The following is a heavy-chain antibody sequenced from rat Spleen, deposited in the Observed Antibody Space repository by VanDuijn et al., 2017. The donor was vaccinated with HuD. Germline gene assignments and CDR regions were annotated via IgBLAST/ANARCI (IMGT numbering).Heavy chain of an antibody. D-gene: IGHD1-6*01. CDR3: TRDRILRSTGFDY. Sequence: EVQLVESGGGLVQPGRSLKLSCAASGFTFSNYGMAWVRQAPKKGLEWVATISTSGSRTYYPDSVKGRFTISRDNAKSSLYLQMDSLRSEDTATYYCTRDRILRSTGFDYWGQGVMVTVSS. CDR2: ISTSGSRT. CDR1: GFTFSNYG. J-gene: IGHJ2*01. V-gene: IGHV5S13*01.